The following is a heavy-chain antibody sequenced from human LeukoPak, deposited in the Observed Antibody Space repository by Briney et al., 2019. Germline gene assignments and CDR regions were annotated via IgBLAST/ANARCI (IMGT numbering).Heavy chain of an antibody. CDR2: ITDSGNTI. CDR1: GFTFSDYN. CDR3: ARSIGLTGGGVDV. Sequence: PGGSLRLSCAASGFTFSDYNMNWVRQAPGKGLEWVSYITDSGNTIHYADSVKGRITISRDNAKNSLYLQMNSLRAEDTAVYYCARSIGLTGGGVDVWGQGTTVTVSS. J-gene: IGHJ6*02. D-gene: IGHD3-9*01. V-gene: IGHV3-11*01.